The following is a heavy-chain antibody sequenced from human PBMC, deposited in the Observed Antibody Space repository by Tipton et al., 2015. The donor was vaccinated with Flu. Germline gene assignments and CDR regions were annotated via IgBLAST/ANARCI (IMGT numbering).Heavy chain of an antibody. J-gene: IGHJ6*02. D-gene: IGHD5-18*01. CDR1: GYRFTNYW. CDR2: IYPGDSDT. Sequence: QSGAEVKKPGESLKISCKGSGYRFTNYWIGWVRQMPGKGLEWMGVIYPGDSDTRYSPSFQGQVTISADKSISTAYLQWSSLQASDTAKYYCSTSYSYSSRYYYYGIDVWGQGTTVTVSS. V-gene: IGHV5-51*03. CDR3: STSYSYSSRYYYYGIDV.